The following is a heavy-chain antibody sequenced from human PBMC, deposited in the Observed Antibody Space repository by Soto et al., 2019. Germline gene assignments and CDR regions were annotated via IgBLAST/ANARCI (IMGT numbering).Heavy chain of an antibody. CDR1: GGTFSSYA. D-gene: IGHD6-6*01. Sequence: SVKVSCKASGGTFSSYAISWVRQAPGQGLEWMGGIIPIFGTANYAQKFQGRVTITADESTSTAYMELSSLRSEDTAVYYCARDPSIAARPLDAFDIWGQGTMVTVSS. CDR3: ARDPSIAARPLDAFDI. CDR2: IIPIFGTA. V-gene: IGHV1-69*13. J-gene: IGHJ3*02.